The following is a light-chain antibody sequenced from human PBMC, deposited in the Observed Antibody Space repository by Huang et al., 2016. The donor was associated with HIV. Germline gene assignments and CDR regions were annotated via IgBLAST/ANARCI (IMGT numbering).Light chain of an antibody. J-gene: IGKJ3*01. CDR3: QQSYSSPLFT. CDR2: AAS. V-gene: IGKV1-39*01. CDR1: QSIRNY. Sequence: DIQMTQSLSSLSASIGDRVPITCRASQSIRNYLDWYQQILGKAPKLLIYAASRLQSGVPSRFSGSGSGTDFTLTISSLQPEDFATYYCQQSYSSPLFTFGPGTKVDIK.